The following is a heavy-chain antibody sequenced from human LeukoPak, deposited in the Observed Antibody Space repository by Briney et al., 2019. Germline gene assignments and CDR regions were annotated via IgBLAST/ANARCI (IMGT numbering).Heavy chain of an antibody. CDR3: ARSGYHDSSGYYMRGNWFDP. V-gene: IGHV4-39*07. CDR2: INHSGST. J-gene: IGHJ5*02. D-gene: IGHD3-22*01. Sequence: NPSETLSLTCTVSGGSISSSSYYWGWIRQPPGKGLEWIGEINHSGSTNYNPSLKSRVTISVDTSKNQFSLKLSSVTAADTAVYYCARSGYHDSSGYYMRGNWFDPWGQGTLVTVSS. CDR1: GGSISSSSYY.